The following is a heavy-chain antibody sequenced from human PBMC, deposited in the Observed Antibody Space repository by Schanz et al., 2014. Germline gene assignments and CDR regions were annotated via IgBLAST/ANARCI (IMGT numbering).Heavy chain of an antibody. CDR2: FVHPGGST. D-gene: IGHD3-10*01. J-gene: IGHJ3*02. Sequence: EVQLLESGGGLVEPGGSLRLSCAASGFSFSSYAMGWVRQPPGKGLEWVSFVHPGGSTYYPDSAKGRFTISRDNSKNTLYLQMNSLRAEDTAVYYCAKGRFGELSAFDIWGQGTIVTVSS. CDR3: AKGRFGELSAFDI. V-gene: IGHV3-23*03. CDR1: GFSFSSYA.